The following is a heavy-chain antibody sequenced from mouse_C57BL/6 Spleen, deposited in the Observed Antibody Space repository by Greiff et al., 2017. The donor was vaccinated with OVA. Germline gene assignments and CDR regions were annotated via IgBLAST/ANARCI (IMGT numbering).Heavy chain of an antibody. CDR1: GYAFSSSW. Sequence: VQLQESGPELVKPGASVKISCTASGYAFSSSWMNWVKQRPGKGLEWIGRIYPGDGDTNYNGKFKGKATLTADKSYSTAYMQLSSLTSEDSAVYFCARGWDFDYWGQGTTLTVSS. V-gene: IGHV1-82*01. J-gene: IGHJ2*01. D-gene: IGHD3-3*01. CDR2: IYPGDGDT. CDR3: ARGWDFDY.